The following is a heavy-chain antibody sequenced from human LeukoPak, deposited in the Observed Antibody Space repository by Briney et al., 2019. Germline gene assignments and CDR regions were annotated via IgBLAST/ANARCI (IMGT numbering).Heavy chain of an antibody. Sequence: GGSLRLSCAASGFTFSNAWMSWVRQAPGKGLEWVAFIRYDGSNKYYADSVKGRFTISRDNSKNTLYLQMNSLRAEDTAVYYCAKDGGLDIVVVPAAPDYWGQGTLVTVSS. CDR1: GFTFSNAW. CDR2: IRYDGSNK. D-gene: IGHD2-2*01. J-gene: IGHJ4*02. CDR3: AKDGGLDIVVVPAAPDY. V-gene: IGHV3-30*02.